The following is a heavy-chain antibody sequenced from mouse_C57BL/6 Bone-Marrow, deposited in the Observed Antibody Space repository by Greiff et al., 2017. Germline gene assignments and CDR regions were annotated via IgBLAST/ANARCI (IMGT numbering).Heavy chain of an antibody. CDR3: ARRNDYGFAY. D-gene: IGHD2-4*01. CDR2: ISSGSSTN. J-gene: IGHJ3*01. V-gene: IGHV5-17*01. CDR1: GFTFSDYG. Sequence: EVMLVESGGGLVKPGGSLKLSCAASGFTFSDYGMHWVRQAPEKGLEWVAYISSGSSTNYYADTVKGRFTITRDNAKNTLFLQMTSLRSEDTAMYYCARRNDYGFAYWGQGTLVTVSA.